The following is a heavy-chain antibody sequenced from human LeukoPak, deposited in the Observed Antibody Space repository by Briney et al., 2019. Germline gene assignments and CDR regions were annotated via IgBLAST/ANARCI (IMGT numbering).Heavy chain of an antibody. V-gene: IGHV3-23*01. CDR2: ISGSGGST. Sequence: PGGSLRLSCAASGFTFSSYGMSWVRQAPGKGLEWVSAISGSGGSTYYADSVKGRFTISRDNSKNTLYLQMNSLRAEDTAVYYCAKVERSHRGVWFDPWGQGTLVTVSS. D-gene: IGHD1-1*01. CDR1: GFTFSSYG. CDR3: AKVERSHRGVWFDP. J-gene: IGHJ5*02.